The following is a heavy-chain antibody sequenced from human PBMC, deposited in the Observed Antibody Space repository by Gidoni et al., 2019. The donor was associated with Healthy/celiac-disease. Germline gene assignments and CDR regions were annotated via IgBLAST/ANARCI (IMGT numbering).Heavy chain of an antibody. CDR3: ARSWGSSWGNLDY. CDR1: GFTFSSYA. D-gene: IGHD6-13*01. J-gene: IGHJ4*02. V-gene: IGHV3-30-3*01. CDR2: ISYDGSNK. Sequence: QVQLVESGGGVVQPGGSLRLSCAASGFTFSSYAMHWVRQAPGKGLEWVAVISYDGSNKYYADSVKGRFTISRDNSKNTLYLQMNSLRAEDTAVYYCARSWGSSWGNLDYWGQGTLVTVSS.